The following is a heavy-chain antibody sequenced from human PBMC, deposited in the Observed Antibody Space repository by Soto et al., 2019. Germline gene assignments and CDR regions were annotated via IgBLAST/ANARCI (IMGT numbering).Heavy chain of an antibody. J-gene: IGHJ4*02. D-gene: IGHD6-19*01. Sequence: HWSWIRQPPGKGLEWIGSIYYSGTTYYNPSLKSRVTISVDTSKNQFSLKLSSVTAADTAVYYCARSISVAMDFWGQGSLVTVSS. V-gene: IGHV4-39*01. CDR3: ARSISVAMDF. CDR2: IYYSGTT. CDR1: H.